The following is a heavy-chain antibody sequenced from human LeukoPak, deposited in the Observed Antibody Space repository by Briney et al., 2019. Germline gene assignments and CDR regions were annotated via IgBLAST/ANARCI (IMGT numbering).Heavy chain of an antibody. J-gene: IGHJ6*02. Sequence: PGGSLRLSCSASGFTFSSYAMHWVRQAPGKVLELVALIPYDGSNKYYADSVKGRFTISRDNSKHTLYLQMNSLGDEDTAVYYCASPAPRHSDIVVVPADMPGVWGQGTTVTVSS. CDR2: IPYDGSNK. CDR3: ASPAPRHSDIVVVPADMPGV. D-gene: IGHD2-2*01. CDR1: GFTFSSYA. V-gene: IGHV3-30*04.